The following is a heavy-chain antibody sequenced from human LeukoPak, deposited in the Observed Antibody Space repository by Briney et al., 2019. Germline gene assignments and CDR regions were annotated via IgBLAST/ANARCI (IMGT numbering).Heavy chain of an antibody. V-gene: IGHV1-46*01. CDR1: GYSFTSYY. CDR3: ARRNYGDYLDY. J-gene: IGHJ4*01. CDR2: INPSGGYT. Sequence: ASVKVSCKASGYSFTSYYIHWVRQAPGQGLEWMGIINPSGGYTSYAQKFQDRVTMTRDTSTSIVYMEVSSLGSDDTAVYYCARRNYGDYLDYWGQGTLVTVSS. D-gene: IGHD4-17*01.